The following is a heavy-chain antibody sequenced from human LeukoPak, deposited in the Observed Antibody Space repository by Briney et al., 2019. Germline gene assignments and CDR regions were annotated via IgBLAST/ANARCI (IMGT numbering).Heavy chain of an antibody. V-gene: IGHV3-23*01. CDR2: VSGSGGTT. CDR3: VKENTGTYRGNWFDP. Sequence: GGSLRLSCAASGFPFSSYAMAWVRQAPGKGLEWVSTVSGSGGTTYYADSVKGRFTISRDKSKKMVYLQMSSLRADDTAVYYCVKENTGTYRGNWFDPWGQGTLVTVSS. J-gene: IGHJ5*02. CDR1: GFPFSSYA. D-gene: IGHD3-16*02.